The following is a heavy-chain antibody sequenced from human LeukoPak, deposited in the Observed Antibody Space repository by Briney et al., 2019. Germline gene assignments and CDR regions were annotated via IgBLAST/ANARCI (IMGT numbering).Heavy chain of an antibody. Sequence: ASVKVSCKASGYTFTGYYMHWVRQAPGQGLEWMGWINPNSGGTNYAQKFQGKVTMTRDTSISTAYMELSRLRSDDTAVYYCARGPHWDPHFDYWGQGTLVTVSS. CDR3: ARGPHWDPHFDY. CDR2: INPNSGGT. D-gene: IGHD7-27*01. CDR1: GYTFTGYY. J-gene: IGHJ4*02. V-gene: IGHV1-2*02.